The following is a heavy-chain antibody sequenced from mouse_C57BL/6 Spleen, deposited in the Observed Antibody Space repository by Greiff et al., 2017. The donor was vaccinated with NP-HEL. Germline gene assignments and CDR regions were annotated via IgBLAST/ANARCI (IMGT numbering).Heavy chain of an antibody. CDR1: GYTFTSYW. Sequence: QVQLKQPGAELVKPGASVKLSCKASGYTFTSYWMHWVKQRPGQGLEWIGMIHPNSGSTNYNEKFKSKATLTVDKSSSTAYMQLSSLTSEDSAVYYCARSGALMITTQFAYWGQGTLVTVS. D-gene: IGHD2-4*01. J-gene: IGHJ3*01. V-gene: IGHV1-64*01. CDR3: ARSGALMITTQFAY. CDR2: IHPNSGST.